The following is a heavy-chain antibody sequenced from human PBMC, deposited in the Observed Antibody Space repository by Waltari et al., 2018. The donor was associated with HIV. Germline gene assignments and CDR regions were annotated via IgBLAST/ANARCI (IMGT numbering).Heavy chain of an antibody. CDR2: NKSDGSDT. J-gene: IGHJ4*02. Sequence: EVQLVESGGGLVQPGGSLRLSCAASGFTFSSDWMHWVRQAPGKGLVWVSRNKSDGSDTYYADSVKGRFTISRDNAKTTLYLQMNSLRAEDTAVYYCARGISTAGPGYWGQGTLVTVSS. V-gene: IGHV3-74*01. CDR3: ARGISTAGPGY. CDR1: GFTFSSDW. D-gene: IGHD6-13*01.